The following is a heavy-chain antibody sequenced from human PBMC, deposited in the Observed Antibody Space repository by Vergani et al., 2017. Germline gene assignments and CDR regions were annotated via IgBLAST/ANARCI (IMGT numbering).Heavy chain of an antibody. CDR3: ASDTHSGQRADR. Sequence: QVQLQESGPGLVKPSETLSLTCAVYGGSFSGYYWSWIRQPPGKGLEWIGEINHSGSTNYNPSLKTRVTISVDTSKNQFSLTLTSVTAADTAVYYCASDTHSGQRADRWGQGILVTVTS. J-gene: IGHJ5*02. D-gene: IGHD6-19*01. V-gene: IGHV4-34*10. CDR1: GGSFSGYY. CDR2: INHSGST.